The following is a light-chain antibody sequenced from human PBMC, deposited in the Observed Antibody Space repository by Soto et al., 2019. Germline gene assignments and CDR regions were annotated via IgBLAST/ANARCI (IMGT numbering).Light chain of an antibody. V-gene: IGKV3-20*01. CDR2: GAS. Sequence: EIVLTQSPGTLSLSPGERATLSCRASQSVSSSYLAWYQQKPGQAPRLLIYGASGRATGIPDRYSGSGSGTDFTLTINKQEPKDCAVYYCEQYGSSPPVTFGEGTRLEIK. J-gene: IGKJ5*01. CDR3: EQYGSSPPVT. CDR1: QSVSSSY.